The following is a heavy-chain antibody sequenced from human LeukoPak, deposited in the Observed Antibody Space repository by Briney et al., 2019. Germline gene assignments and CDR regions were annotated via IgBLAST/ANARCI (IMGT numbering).Heavy chain of an antibody. CDR1: GYSFADYY. D-gene: IGHD1-26*01. J-gene: IGHJ4*02. CDR2: INPKSGGT. V-gene: IGHV1-2*06. CDR3: AREVGATDNSFDY. Sequence: ASVKVSCKASGYSFADYYIHWVRQAPGQGLEWMGRINPKSGGTDYAQNFQGRVTMTRDTSFTTAYMELSSLRSDDTAVYYCAREVGATDNSFDYWGQGTLVTVSS.